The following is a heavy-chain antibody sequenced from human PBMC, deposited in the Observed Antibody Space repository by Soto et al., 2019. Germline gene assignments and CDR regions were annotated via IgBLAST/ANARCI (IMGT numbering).Heavy chain of an antibody. D-gene: IGHD3-22*01. Sequence: GGSLRLSCAASGFTFISYGMHWVRQAPGKGLEWVAVIWYDGSNKYYADSVKGRFTISRDNSKNTLYLQMNSLRAEDTAVYYCARDYYDSSFDPWGQGTLVTVSS. J-gene: IGHJ5*02. CDR2: IWYDGSNK. CDR3: ARDYYDSSFDP. CDR1: GFTFISYG. V-gene: IGHV3-33*01.